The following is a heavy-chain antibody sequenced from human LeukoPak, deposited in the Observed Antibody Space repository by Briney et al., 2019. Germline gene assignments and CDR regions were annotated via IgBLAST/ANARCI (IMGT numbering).Heavy chain of an antibody. V-gene: IGHV4-4*07. Sequence: SETLSLTCTVSGGSISSYYWSWIRQPAGKGPEWIGRIYTSGSTNYNPSLKSRVTMSVDTSKNQFSLKLSSVTAADTAVYYCARDNPSYGVHAFDIWGQGTMVTVSS. CDR2: IYTSGST. J-gene: IGHJ3*02. D-gene: IGHD1-1*01. CDR1: GGSISSYY. CDR3: ARDNPSYGVHAFDI.